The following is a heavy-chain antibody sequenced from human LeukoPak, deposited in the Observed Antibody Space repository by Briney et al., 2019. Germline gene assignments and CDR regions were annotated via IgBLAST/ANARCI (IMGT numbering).Heavy chain of an antibody. V-gene: IGHV3-23*01. CDR3: AKESPNYDYVWGSYRYTPLLDY. CDR2: ISGSGGST. J-gene: IGHJ4*02. CDR1: GFTFSSYA. D-gene: IGHD3-16*02. Sequence: GGSLRLSCAASGFTFSSYAMSWVRQAPGKGLEWVSAISGSGGSTYYADSVKGRFTISRDNSKNTLYLQMNSLRAEDTAVHYCAKESPNYDYVWGSYRYTPLLDYWGQGTLVTVSS.